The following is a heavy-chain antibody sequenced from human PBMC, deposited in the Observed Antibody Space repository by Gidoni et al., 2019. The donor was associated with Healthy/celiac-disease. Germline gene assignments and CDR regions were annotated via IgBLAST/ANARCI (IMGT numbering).Heavy chain of an antibody. CDR2: IYYSGST. CDR3: ARGIGYYDSSAITPPGDAFDI. V-gene: IGHV4-31*03. CDR1: GGSISSGGYY. D-gene: IGHD3-22*01. Sequence: QVQLQESGPGLVKPSQTLSLTCTVSGGSISSGGYYWSWIRQHPGKGLEWIGYIYYSGSTYYNPSLKSRVTISVDTSKNQFSLKLSSVTAADTAVYYCARGIGYYDSSAITPPGDAFDIWGQGTMVTVSS. J-gene: IGHJ3*02.